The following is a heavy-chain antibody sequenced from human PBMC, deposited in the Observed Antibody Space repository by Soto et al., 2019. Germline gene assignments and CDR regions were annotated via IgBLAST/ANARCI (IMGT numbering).Heavy chain of an antibody. V-gene: IGHV3-30-3*01. D-gene: IGHD6-19*01. CDR3: ARQNSGWSYYFDF. Sequence: QVQLVESGGGVVQPGRSLRLSCAASGFTFSDYVMHWVRQAPGKGLEWVAVISSDGSTKYYTDSMKGRFTIARDNSKDTLHLQMNNLRAGDTAVYYCARQNSGWSYYFDFWGQGTLVTVSS. CDR2: ISSDGSTK. J-gene: IGHJ4*02. CDR1: GFTFSDYV.